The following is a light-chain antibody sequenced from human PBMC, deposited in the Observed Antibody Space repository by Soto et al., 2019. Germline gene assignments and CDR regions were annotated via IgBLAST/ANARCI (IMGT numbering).Light chain of an antibody. CDR3: SSYTSSSPYV. CDR1: SSDVGGYNY. J-gene: IGLJ1*01. Sequence: QSALTQPASVSGSPGQSITISCTGTSSDVGGYNYVSWYQQHPGKAPKLMIYDVSNRTSGVSNRFSGSKSGNTAPLTISGLQAEDEADYYCSSYTSSSPYVFGTGTKLTVL. V-gene: IGLV2-14*01. CDR2: DVS.